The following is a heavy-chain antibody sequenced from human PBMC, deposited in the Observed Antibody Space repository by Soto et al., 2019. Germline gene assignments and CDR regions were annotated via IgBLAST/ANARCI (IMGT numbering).Heavy chain of an antibody. V-gene: IGHV4-59*01. J-gene: IGHJ4*02. Sequence: QVQLQESGPGLVKPSETLSLTCTVSGASITSNYWTWIRQPPGKGLEWIGYSHYSGNTNYNPSLRNRVAVSVDTSKNHLSLQLRSVTAADTAVYYCVRGANTLDTWGQGTLVTVSS. CDR3: VRGANTLDT. CDR2: SHYSGNT. D-gene: IGHD7-27*01. CDR1: GASITSNY.